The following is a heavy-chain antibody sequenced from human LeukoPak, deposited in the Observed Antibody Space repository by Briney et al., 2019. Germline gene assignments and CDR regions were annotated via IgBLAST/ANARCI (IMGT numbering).Heavy chain of an antibody. CDR1: GFTFSSYA. Sequence: GGSLRLSCAASGFTFSSYAMHWVRQAPGKGLEWVAIISYDGSNKYYADSVKGRFTISRDNSKNTQYLQMNSLRAEDTAVYYCARDTNWNFDYWGQGTLVTVSS. D-gene: IGHD1-1*01. V-gene: IGHV3-30-3*01. J-gene: IGHJ4*02. CDR2: ISYDGSNK. CDR3: ARDTNWNFDY.